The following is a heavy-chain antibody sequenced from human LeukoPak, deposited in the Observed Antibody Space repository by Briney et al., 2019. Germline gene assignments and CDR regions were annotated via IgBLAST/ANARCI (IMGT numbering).Heavy chain of an antibody. Sequence: GGSLRLSCAASGFTFSSYSMNWVRQAPGKGLEWVSSISSSGSYIYYADSVKGRFTISRDNAKNSLYLQMNSLRAEDTAVYYCARDRMTTADYWGQGTLVTVSS. CDR3: ARDRMTTADY. D-gene: IGHD4-11*01. V-gene: IGHV3-21*01. CDR2: ISSSGSYI. CDR1: GFTFSSYS. J-gene: IGHJ4*02.